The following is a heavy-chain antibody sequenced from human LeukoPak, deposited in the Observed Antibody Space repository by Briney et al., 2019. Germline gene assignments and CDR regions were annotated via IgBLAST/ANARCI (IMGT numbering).Heavy chain of an antibody. V-gene: IGHV4-4*07. CDR3: ARGWIAVAGFDY. CDR2: IYTSGST. Sequence: SETLCLTCTVSGGSISSYYWSWIRQPAGKELEWIGRIYTSGSTNYNPSLKSRVTMSVDTSKNQFSLKLNSVTAADTAVYYCARGWIAVAGFDYWGQGTLVTVSS. J-gene: IGHJ4*02. CDR1: GGSISSYY. D-gene: IGHD6-19*01.